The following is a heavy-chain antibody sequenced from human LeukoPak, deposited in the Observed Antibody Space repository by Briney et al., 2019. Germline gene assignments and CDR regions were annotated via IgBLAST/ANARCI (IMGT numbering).Heavy chain of an antibody. Sequence: GGSLRLSCAASGFNVSNNYMSWVGQAPGKGLEWVSVIYRGGSTYYADSVKGRFIMSRDNSKNTVYLQMDSLRAEDTAVYYCARDRGAAAGNWGQGTLVTVSS. J-gene: IGHJ4*02. CDR2: IYRGGST. CDR1: GFNVSNNY. V-gene: IGHV3-53*01. D-gene: IGHD6-13*01. CDR3: ARDRGAAAGN.